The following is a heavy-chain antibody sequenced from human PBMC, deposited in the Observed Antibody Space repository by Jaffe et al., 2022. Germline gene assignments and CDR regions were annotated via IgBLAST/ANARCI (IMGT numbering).Heavy chain of an antibody. Sequence: QVQLVESGGGVVQPGGSLRLSCAASGFTFSSYGMHWVRQAPGKGLEWVAFIRYDGSNKYYADSVKGRFTISRDNSKNTLYLQMNSLRAEDTAVYYCAKPLRATVNFFDYWGQGTLVTVSS. CDR2: IRYDGSNK. V-gene: IGHV3-30*02. CDR3: AKPLRATVNFFDY. D-gene: IGHD4-17*01. CDR1: GFTFSSYG. J-gene: IGHJ4*02.